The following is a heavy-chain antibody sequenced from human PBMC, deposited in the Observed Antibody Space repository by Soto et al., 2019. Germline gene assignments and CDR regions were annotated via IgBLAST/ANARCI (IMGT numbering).Heavy chain of an antibody. CDR2: IHYSGST. CDR1: GGSISSYY. J-gene: IGHJ3*02. CDR3: AGPCSPSWNDVFYI. Sequence: SETLSLTCTVSGGSISSYYWSWIRQPPGKGLEWIGYIHYSGSTNYNPSLKSRVTISVDTSKNEFSLRLSSVTATDTAVYYCAGPCSPSWNDVFYIWSQGTM. V-gene: IGHV4-59*08. D-gene: IGHD1-1*01.